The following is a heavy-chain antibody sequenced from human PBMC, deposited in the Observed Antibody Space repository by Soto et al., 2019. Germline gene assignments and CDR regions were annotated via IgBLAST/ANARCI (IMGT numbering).Heavy chain of an antibody. Sequence: QVQLQQWGAGLLKPSETLSLTCAVYGGSFSGYYWSWIRQPPGKGLEGIGEINHSGSTNYNPSLKSRVTISVDTFKNQFSLKLSAMTAADTAVYYCARGPGGGDVWGQGATVTVSS. D-gene: IGHD2-15*01. CDR1: GGSFSGYY. CDR3: ARGPGGGDV. V-gene: IGHV4-34*01. CDR2: INHSGST. J-gene: IGHJ6*02.